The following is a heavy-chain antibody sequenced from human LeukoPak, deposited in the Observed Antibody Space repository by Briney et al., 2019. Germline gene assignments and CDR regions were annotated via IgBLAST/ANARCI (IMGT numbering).Heavy chain of an antibody. V-gene: IGHV1-18*04. D-gene: IGHD3-3*01. J-gene: IGHJ5*02. CDR1: GYSLTAFY. CDR3: ARIRVEWLWWFDP. Sequence: GASVKVSCKTSGYSLTAFYIHWVRQAPGQGLEWMGWISAYNGNTNYAQKLQGRVTMTTDTSTSTAYMELRSLRSDDTAVYYCARIRVEWLWWFDPWGQGTLVTVSS. CDR2: ISAYNGNT.